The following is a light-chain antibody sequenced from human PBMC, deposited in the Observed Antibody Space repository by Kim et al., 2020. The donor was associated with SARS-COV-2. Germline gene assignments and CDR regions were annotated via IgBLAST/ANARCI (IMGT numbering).Light chain of an antibody. Sequence: SSELTQDPAVSVALGQTVRITCQGDSLRSYYASWYQQKPGQAPVLVIYGKNNRPSGISDRFSGSSSGNTASLTITGAQAEDEADYYCNSRDSSGNPHWVF. J-gene: IGLJ3*02. CDR1: SLRSYY. CDR3: NSRDSSGNPHWV. V-gene: IGLV3-19*01. CDR2: GKN.